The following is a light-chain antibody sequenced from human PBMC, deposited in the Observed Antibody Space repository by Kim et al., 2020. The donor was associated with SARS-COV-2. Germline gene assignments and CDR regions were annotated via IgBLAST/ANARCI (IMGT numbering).Light chain of an antibody. V-gene: IGLV3-1*01. CDR2: QNT. CDR3: QAWDTRTGV. Sequence: SYELTQPPSVSVSPGQTASITCSGDKLGDKYACWYQQKPGQSPVLVIYQNTKRPSGIPERFSGSNSGSTATLTISGTQAMDEADYYCQAWDTRTGVFGTGTKVTVL. CDR1: KLGDKY. J-gene: IGLJ1*01.